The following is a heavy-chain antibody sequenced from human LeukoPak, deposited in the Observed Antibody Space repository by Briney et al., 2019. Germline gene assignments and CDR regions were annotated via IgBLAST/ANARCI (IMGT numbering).Heavy chain of an antibody. J-gene: IGHJ4*02. CDR1: VFIFSSDR. Sequence: GGSLRLSCAASVFIFSSDRMNWVRQAPWKGLEWVSSISSSSSYIYYADSVKGRFTISRDNAKNSLYLQMNSLRAEDTAVYYCARDVPSIVVVPAAIDNWGQGTLVTVSS. D-gene: IGHD2-2*01. CDR2: ISSSSSYI. V-gene: IGHV3-21*01. CDR3: ARDVPSIVVVPAAIDN.